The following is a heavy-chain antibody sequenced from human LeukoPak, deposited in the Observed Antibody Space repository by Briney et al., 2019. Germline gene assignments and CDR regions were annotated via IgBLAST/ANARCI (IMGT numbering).Heavy chain of an antibody. CDR2: ISDTGHTI. CDR3: SRAQWVVREIGHY. CDR1: GFIFSTSG. V-gene: IGHV3-48*02. Sequence: GGSLRLSCAASGFIFSTSGMIGLRQTPGRGLEWLAYISDTGHTIYYSDSVKGRFNDSRNNAKKLLFLQMNKLQDEDTGIYYCSRAQWVVREIGHYWGQGTLVTVSS. D-gene: IGHD6-19*01. J-gene: IGHJ4*02.